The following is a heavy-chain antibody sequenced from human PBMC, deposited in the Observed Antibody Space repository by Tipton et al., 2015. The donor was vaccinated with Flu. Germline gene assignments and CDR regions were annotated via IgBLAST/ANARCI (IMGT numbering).Heavy chain of an antibody. CDR3: AKVIPELVAGLDY. V-gene: IGHV3-33*06. CDR1: GFIFSTYG. D-gene: IGHD6-19*01. CDR2: IWYDGSNK. J-gene: IGHJ4*02. Sequence: QLVQSGGGVVQPGRSLRLSCAASGFIFSTYGMHWVRQAPGKGLEWVAVIWYDGSNKYYADSVKGRFTISRDNSKNTLVLQMNSLRAEDTAVYYCAKVIPELVAGLDYWGQGTLVTVSS.